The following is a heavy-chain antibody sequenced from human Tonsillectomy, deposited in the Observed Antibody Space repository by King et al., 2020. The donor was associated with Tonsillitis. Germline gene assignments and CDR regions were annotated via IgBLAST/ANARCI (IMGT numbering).Heavy chain of an antibody. V-gene: IGHV4-30-2*01. CDR2: LSLSERT. Sequence: QLQQFGSGLLRPSQTLSLTCTASRGSISSGAYSWSWFRQPPGKGPEWSGCLSLSERTNYMPTLKCRVTISIDRSKNQFSLNLTSVTAADAAVYYCTRDHFGFYGMDVWGHGTTVSVSS. J-gene: IGHJ6*02. CDR3: TRDHFGFYGMDV. D-gene: IGHD3-3*01. CDR1: RGSISSGAYS.